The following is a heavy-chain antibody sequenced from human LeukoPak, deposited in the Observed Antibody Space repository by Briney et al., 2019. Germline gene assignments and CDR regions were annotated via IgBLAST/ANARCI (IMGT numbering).Heavy chain of an antibody. J-gene: IGHJ5*02. CDR2: ISSSGSTI. CDR1: GFTFSDYY. Sequence: PGGSLRLSCAASGFTFSDYYMSWIRQAPGKGLEWVSYISSSGSTIYYADSVKGRFTISRDNAKNSLYLQMNSLRAEDTAVYYCARLEEIAAAGPYNWFDPWGQGTLVTVSS. D-gene: IGHD6-13*01. V-gene: IGHV3-11*01. CDR3: ARLEEIAAAGPYNWFDP.